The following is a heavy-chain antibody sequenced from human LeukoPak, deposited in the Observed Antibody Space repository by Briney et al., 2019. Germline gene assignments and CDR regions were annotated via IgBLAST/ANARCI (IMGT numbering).Heavy chain of an antibody. V-gene: IGHV1-69*05. J-gene: IGHJ6*03. CDR1: GGTFSSYA. D-gene: IGHD1-7*01. Sequence: ASVKVSCKASGGTFSSYAISWVRQAPGQGLEWMGGIIPIFGTANYAQKFQGRVTITTDESTSTAYMELSSMRCEDTAVYYCARGGSGTLRYSYYYYMVVWGKGTTVSVSS. CDR2: IIPIFGTA. CDR3: ARGGSGTLRYSYYYYMVV.